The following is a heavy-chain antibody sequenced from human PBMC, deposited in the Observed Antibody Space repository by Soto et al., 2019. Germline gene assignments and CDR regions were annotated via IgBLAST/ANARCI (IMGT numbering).Heavy chain of an antibody. CDR3: ARDRYCSGGSCYLDWYFDL. V-gene: IGHV3-72*01. CDR1: GFTFSDHY. Sequence: GGSLRLSCAASGFTFSDHYMDWVRQAPGKGLEWVGRIRNKANSYTTEYAASVKGRFAISRDDSKKALYLQMNSLKTEDTAVYYCARDRYCSGGSCYLDWYFDLWGRGTLVTVSS. D-gene: IGHD2-15*01. CDR2: IRNKANSYTT. J-gene: IGHJ2*01.